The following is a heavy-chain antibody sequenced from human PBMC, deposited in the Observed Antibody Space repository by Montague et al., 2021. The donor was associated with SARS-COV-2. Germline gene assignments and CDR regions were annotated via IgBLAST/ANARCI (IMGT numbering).Heavy chain of an antibody. CDR3: ARDFDY. CDR1: GGSISSYY. J-gene: IGHJ4*02. V-gene: IGHV4-59*13. Sequence: SETLSLTCTVSGGSISSYYWCWTRQPPGPGLEWIGYMYYSGSTNYNPSLKRRVTLSVDTSTNQFSLKLSFVTAADTAVYYCARDFDYWGQGTLVTVSS. CDR2: MYYSGST.